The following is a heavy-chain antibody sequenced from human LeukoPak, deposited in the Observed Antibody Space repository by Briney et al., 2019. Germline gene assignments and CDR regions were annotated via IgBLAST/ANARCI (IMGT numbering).Heavy chain of an antibody. Sequence: GGSLRLSCAASGFTNSDYYMSWIRQAPGKGLEWVSYISSSHSDIYYADSVKGRFTISRDNVRNSLYLQMSSLRAEDTALYYCAKGNSYDSSGLPFDYWGQGTLVTVSS. J-gene: IGHJ4*02. CDR1: GFTNSDYY. D-gene: IGHD3-22*01. V-gene: IGHV3-11*01. CDR2: ISSSHSDI. CDR3: AKGNSYDSSGLPFDY.